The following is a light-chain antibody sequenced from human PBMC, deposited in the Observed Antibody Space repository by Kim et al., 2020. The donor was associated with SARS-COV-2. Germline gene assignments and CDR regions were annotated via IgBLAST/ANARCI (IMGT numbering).Light chain of an antibody. CDR2: SNN. J-gene: IGLJ3*02. Sequence: QTATLTCTGNNNNVGNQGAAWLQQHQGHPPKLLSYSNNNRPSGISERFSASRSGDTASLTITGLQPEDETDYYCSAWDSSLSAWVFGGGTQLTVL. CDR1: NNNVGNQG. CDR3: SAWDSSLSAWV. V-gene: IGLV10-54*04.